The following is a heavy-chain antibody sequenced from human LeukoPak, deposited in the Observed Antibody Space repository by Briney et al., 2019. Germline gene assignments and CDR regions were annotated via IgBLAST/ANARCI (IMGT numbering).Heavy chain of an antibody. V-gene: IGHV3-74*01. J-gene: IGHJ3*02. CDR1: GFTFSTYW. CDR2: ITSDGSST. Sequence: PGGSLRLSCAASGFTFSTYWMHWVRQAPGKGLVWVSRITSDGSSTSYADSVKGRFTISRDNSKNTLDLQMSSLRAEDTALYYCARLRGNIAFDIWGQGTMVTVSS. CDR3: ARLRGNIAFDI.